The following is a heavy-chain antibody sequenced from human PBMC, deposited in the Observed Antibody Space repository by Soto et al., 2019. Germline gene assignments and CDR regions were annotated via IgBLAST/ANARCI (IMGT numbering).Heavy chain of an antibody. D-gene: IGHD3-3*01. CDR1: GGSISSYY. J-gene: IGHJ4*02. CDR2: IYYSGST. CDR3: ARGSFGNSPRFDY. Sequence: SETLSLTCTVSGGSISSYYWSWIRQPPGKGLEWIGYIYYSGSTNYNPSLKSRVTISVDTSKNQFSLKLSSVTAADTAVYYCARGSFGNSPRFDYWGQGTLVTVPS. V-gene: IGHV4-59*01.